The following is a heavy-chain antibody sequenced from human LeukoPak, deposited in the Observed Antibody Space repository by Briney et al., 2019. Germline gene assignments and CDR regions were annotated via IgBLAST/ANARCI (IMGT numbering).Heavy chain of an antibody. Sequence: GGSLRLSCAASGFTFSSYAMTWVRQAPGKGLEWISAISGSAYSTSYADSVKGRFTISRDNSKNTLYLQMNSLRAEDAAIYYCARNTSGFKLGDAFDIWGQGTMVTVSS. CDR3: ARNTSGFKLGDAFDI. CDR2: ISGSAYST. CDR1: GFTFSSYA. V-gene: IGHV3-23*01. J-gene: IGHJ3*02. D-gene: IGHD3-22*01.